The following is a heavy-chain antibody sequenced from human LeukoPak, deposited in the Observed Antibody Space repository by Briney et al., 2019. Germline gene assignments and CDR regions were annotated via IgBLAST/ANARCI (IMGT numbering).Heavy chain of an antibody. Sequence: PGGSLRLSCAASGFTVSSNYMSWVCQAPGKGLEWVSVIYSGGSTYYADSVKGRFTISRDNSKNTLYLQMNSLRAEDTAVYYCAKGSSGWSTTHYSYYYYMDVWGKGTTITVSS. CDR3: AKGSSGWSTTHYSYYYYMDV. V-gene: IGHV3-53*01. CDR2: IYSGGST. CDR1: GFTVSSNY. D-gene: IGHD6-19*01. J-gene: IGHJ6*03.